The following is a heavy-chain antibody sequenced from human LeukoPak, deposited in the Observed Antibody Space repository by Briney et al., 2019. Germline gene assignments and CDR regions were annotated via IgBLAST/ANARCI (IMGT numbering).Heavy chain of an antibody. CDR1: GFTFSSYS. Sequence: PGGSLRLSCAASGFTFSSYSVNWVRQAPGKGLEWVSSISSSSSYIYYADSVKGRFTISRDNAKNSLYLQMNSLRAEDTAVYYCARESYTYYYDSSGLDYWGQGTLVTVSS. V-gene: IGHV3-21*01. CDR2: ISSSSSYI. J-gene: IGHJ4*02. D-gene: IGHD3-22*01. CDR3: ARESYTYYYDSSGLDY.